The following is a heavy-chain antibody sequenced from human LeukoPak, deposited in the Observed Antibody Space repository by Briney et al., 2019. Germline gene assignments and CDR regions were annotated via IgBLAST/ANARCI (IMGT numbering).Heavy chain of an antibody. Sequence: SETLSLTCTVSGGSISSGGYYWSWIRQPPGKGLEWIGYIYHSGSTYYNPSLKSRVTISVDRSKNQFSLKLNSVTAADTAVYSCARVRGYRPYFYYMDVWGKGTTVTVSS. V-gene: IGHV4-30-2*01. CDR3: ARVRGYRPYFYYMDV. CDR1: GGSISSGGYY. CDR2: IYHSGST. D-gene: IGHD2-15*01. J-gene: IGHJ6*03.